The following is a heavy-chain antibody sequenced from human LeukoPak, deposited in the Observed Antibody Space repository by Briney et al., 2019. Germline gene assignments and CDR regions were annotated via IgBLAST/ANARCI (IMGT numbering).Heavy chain of an antibody. CDR1: GASITNDY. J-gene: IGHJ4*02. Sequence: SETLSLTCTVYGASITNDYWGWIRQPPGKGLEWIGSIYHSGSTYYNPSLKSRVTISVDTYKNQFSLKPSSVTASDWAVYYSAYHALDRVRGYFDYWGQGTLVTVSS. D-gene: IGHD3-10*01. CDR2: IYHSGST. V-gene: IGHV4-38-2*02. CDR3: AYHALDRVRGYFDY.